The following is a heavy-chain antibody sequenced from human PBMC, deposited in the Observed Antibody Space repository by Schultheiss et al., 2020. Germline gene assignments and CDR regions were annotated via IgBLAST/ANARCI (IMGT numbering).Heavy chain of an antibody. Sequence: SVKVSCKASGGTFSSYAISWVRQAPGQGLEWMGVIIPMFGTANYAQKFQGRVTITADKSTSTAYMELSSLRSEDTAVYYCARESLEGYDSSGYWGYYFDYWGQGTLVTVSS. J-gene: IGHJ4*02. CDR3: ARESLEGYDSSGYWGYYFDY. CDR1: GGTFSSYA. V-gene: IGHV1-69*06. D-gene: IGHD3-22*01. CDR2: IIPMFGTA.